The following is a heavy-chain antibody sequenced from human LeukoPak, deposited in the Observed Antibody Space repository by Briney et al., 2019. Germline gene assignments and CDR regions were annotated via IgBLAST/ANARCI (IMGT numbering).Heavy chain of an antibody. Sequence: SETLSLTCAVYGGSFSGYYWSWLRQPPGKGLEWIGEINHSGSTNYNPSLKSRVTISVDTSKNQFSLKLSSVTAADTAVYYCARDLRGRVTMVRGVVRSHNWFDPWGQGTLVTVSS. CDR3: ARDLRGRVTMVRGVVRSHNWFDP. J-gene: IGHJ5*02. CDR1: GGSFSGYY. V-gene: IGHV4-34*01. D-gene: IGHD3-10*01. CDR2: INHSGST.